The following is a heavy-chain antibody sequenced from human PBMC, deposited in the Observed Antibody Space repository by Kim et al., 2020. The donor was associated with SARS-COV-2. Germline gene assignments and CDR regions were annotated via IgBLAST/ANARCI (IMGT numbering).Heavy chain of an antibody. CDR2: ISWNSGSI. Sequence: GGSLRLSCAASGFIFDDYAMHWVRQAPGKGLEWVSGISWNSGSIDYADSVQGRFTISRDNAKNSLYLQMNSLRTEDTALYYCAKEGDSYGSGTTDHWGQGTLVTDSS. CDR3: AKEGDSYGSGTTDH. D-gene: IGHD3-10*01. J-gene: IGHJ5*02. V-gene: IGHV3-9*01. CDR1: GFIFDDYA.